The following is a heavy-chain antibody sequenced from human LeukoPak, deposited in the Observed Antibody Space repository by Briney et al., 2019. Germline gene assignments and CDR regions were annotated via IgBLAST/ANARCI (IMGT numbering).Heavy chain of an antibody. D-gene: IGHD3-16*01. Sequence: GGSLRLSCAASGFTVSSNYMSWARQAPGKGLEWVSVIYSGGSTYYADSVKGRFTISRDNSKNTLYLQMNSLRAEDTAVYYCARSLSAAAVDYWGQGTLVTVSS. CDR1: GFTVSSNY. V-gene: IGHV3-66*02. J-gene: IGHJ4*02. CDR2: IYSGGST. CDR3: ARSLSAAAVDY.